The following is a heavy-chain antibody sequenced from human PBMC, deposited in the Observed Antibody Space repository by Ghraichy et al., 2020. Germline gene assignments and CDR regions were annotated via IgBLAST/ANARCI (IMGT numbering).Heavy chain of an antibody. CDR2: IYYSGST. CDR3: ARERERRSYYYDSSGYCYDY. V-gene: IGHV4-30-4*01. CDR1: GGSISSGDYY. Sequence: SQTLSLTCTVSGGSISSGDYYWSWIRQPPGKGLEWIGYIYYSGSTYYNPSLKSRVTISVDTSKNQFSLKLSSVTAADTAVYYCARERERRSYYYDSSGYCYDYWGQGTLVTVSS. D-gene: IGHD3-22*01. J-gene: IGHJ4*02.